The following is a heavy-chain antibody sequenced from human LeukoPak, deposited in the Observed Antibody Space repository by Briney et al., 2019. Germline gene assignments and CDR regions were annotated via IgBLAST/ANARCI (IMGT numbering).Heavy chain of an antibody. Sequence: SETLSLTCTVSGYSISSGSYWSWIRQPPGKGLEWIGTIYHDGGTFYNPSLKSRVTISVDTSKNQFSLKLSSVTAADTAVYYCAKERRIRVGPLISIAAAGSPVDYWGQGTLVTVSS. D-gene: IGHD6-13*01. V-gene: IGHV4-38-2*02. CDR3: AKERRIRVGPLISIAAAGSPVDY. J-gene: IGHJ4*02. CDR1: GYSISSGSY. CDR2: IYHDGGT.